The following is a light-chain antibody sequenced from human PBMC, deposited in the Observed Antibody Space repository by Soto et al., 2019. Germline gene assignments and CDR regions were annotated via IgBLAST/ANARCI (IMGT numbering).Light chain of an antibody. J-gene: IGKJ3*01. CDR3: QQYYNWPPG. V-gene: IGKV3-15*01. Sequence: EIVMTQSPATLSVSPGERATLSCRASQSVSSNLAWYQQKPGQAPRLLIYGASTRATGIPARFSGSGSGTAFTLTISSLQSEDFAVYYCQQYYNWPPGFGPGTKVDIK. CDR2: GAS. CDR1: QSVSSN.